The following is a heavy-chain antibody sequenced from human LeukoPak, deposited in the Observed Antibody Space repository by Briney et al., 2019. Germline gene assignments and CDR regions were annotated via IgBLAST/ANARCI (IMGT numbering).Heavy chain of an antibody. CDR2: ISSSGSTI. CDR3: ARDQYYDSMGDY. V-gene: IGHV3-48*03. D-gene: IGHD3-22*01. Sequence: PGRSLRLSCAASAFTFTSYEMNWVRQPPGRGLEWVSYISSSGSTIYYADSVKGRLTISRTNAKNSLYLQMNSQSGVNTAVDYCARDQYYDSMGDYWGQGTLVTVSS. J-gene: IGHJ4*02. CDR1: AFTFTSYE.